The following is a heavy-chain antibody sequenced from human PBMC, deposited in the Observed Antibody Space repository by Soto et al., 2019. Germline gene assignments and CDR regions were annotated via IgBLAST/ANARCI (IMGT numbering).Heavy chain of an antibody. CDR1: GGSLSGYY. J-gene: IGHJ4*02. CDR2: IKDGGRT. CDR3: ARGQEGVVATH. Sequence: QVQLQQWGAGLLKPSETLSLNCAVNGGSLSGYYWSWIRQPPGKGLEWIGEIKDGGRTNYSPSLKSRATISSDTSNHQFSLRLYSVTAAGTGVYYCARGQEGVVATHWDQGTLVTVSS. D-gene: IGHD5-12*01. V-gene: IGHV4-34*01.